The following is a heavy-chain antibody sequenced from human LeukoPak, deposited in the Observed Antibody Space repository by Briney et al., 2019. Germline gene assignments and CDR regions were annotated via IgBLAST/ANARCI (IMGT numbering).Heavy chain of an antibody. J-gene: IGHJ4*02. CDR3: ARALLNGDSYYYFDY. Sequence: ASVKVSCKASGGTFSIYAISWVRQAPEQGLEWMGGIIPIFGTANYAQKFQGRVTITADESTSTAYMELSSLRSEDTAVYYCARALLNGDSYYYFDYWGQGTLVTVSS. V-gene: IGHV1-69*13. D-gene: IGHD4-17*01. CDR1: GGTFSIYA. CDR2: IIPIFGTA.